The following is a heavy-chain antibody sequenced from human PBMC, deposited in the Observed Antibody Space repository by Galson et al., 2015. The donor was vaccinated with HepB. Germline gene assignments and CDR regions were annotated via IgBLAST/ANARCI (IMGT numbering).Heavy chain of an antibody. CDR1: GGSITTNYIYW. V-gene: IGHV4-4*02. CDR2: IHHTGIT. D-gene: IGHD3-10*01. CDR3: ARSAHYTPGFDY. Sequence: SETLSLTCAVSGGSITTNYIYWWIWVRQAPGKGLEWIGEIHHTGITNYSPSFQSRVTISVDNSKNHFSLNLNSVTAADTAVYFCARSAHYTPGFDYWGQGTLVTVSS. J-gene: IGHJ4*02.